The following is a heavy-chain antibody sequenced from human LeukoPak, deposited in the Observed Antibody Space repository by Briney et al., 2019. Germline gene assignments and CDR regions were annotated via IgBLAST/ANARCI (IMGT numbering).Heavy chain of an antibody. Sequence: PGGSPRLSCAASGFTVSSNYMSWVRQAPGKGLEWVSVIYSGGSTHYADSVRGRFTISRDNSKNTFYLQMNSLRAEDTAVYYCARGVSYGSGSYVGDPWGQGTLVTVSS. CDR1: GFTVSSNY. V-gene: IGHV3-53*01. J-gene: IGHJ5*02. D-gene: IGHD3-10*01. CDR2: IYSGGST. CDR3: ARGVSYGSGSYVGDP.